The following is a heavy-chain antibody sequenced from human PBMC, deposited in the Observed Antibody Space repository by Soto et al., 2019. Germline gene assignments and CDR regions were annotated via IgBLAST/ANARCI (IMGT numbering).Heavy chain of an antibody. CDR2: INHSGST. CDR1: GGSFSGYY. D-gene: IGHD2-15*01. CDR3: ARGRGNYIVVVVAATLGNWFDP. J-gene: IGHJ5*02. Sequence: QVQLQQWGAGLLKPSETLSLTCAVYGGSFSGYYWSWIRQPPGKGLEWIGEINHSGSTNYNPSLKTRVTISVDTSKNQFSLKLSSVTAADTAVYYCARGRGNYIVVVVAATLGNWFDPWGQGTLVTVSS. V-gene: IGHV4-34*01.